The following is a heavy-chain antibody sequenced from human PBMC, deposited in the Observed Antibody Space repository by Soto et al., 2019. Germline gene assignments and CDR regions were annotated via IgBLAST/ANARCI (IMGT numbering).Heavy chain of an antibody. CDR3: ARENMGAAAGPAMFDY. D-gene: IGHD6-13*01. V-gene: IGHV4-59*01. CDR1: GGSISSYY. CDR2: IYYSGST. J-gene: IGHJ4*02. Sequence: PSETLSLTCTVSGGSISSYYWSWIRQPPGKGLEWIGYIYYSGSTNYNPSLKSRVTISVDTSKNQFSLKLSSVTAADTAVYYCARENMGAAAGPAMFDYWGQGTLVTVS.